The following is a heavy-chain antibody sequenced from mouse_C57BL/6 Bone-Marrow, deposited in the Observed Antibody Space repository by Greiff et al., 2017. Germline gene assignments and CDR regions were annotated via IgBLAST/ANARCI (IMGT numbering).Heavy chain of an antibody. J-gene: IGHJ3*01. CDR3: DSAGAMITTGWFAY. Sequence: EVQLKQSGAELVKPGASVKLSCTASGFNIKGYYMHWVKQRTEQGLEWIGRIAPEDGETKYATNFQGKATITADTSSNTAYLQLSSLTSEDTAVYYCDSAGAMITTGWFAYWGRGTRVTVTA. D-gene: IGHD2-4*01. V-gene: IGHV14-2*01. CDR2: IAPEDGET. CDR1: GFNIKGYY.